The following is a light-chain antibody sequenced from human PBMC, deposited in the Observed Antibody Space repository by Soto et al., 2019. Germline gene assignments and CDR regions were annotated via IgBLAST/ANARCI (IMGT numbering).Light chain of an antibody. Sequence: DIQMTQSPSSLSASVGDRVTITCQASRDISVYLNWYQQKPGKPPKLLVFDASNLQTGVPSRFSGSGSGTHFTFTISSLHPEDVATYYCQQYDNLPPYTFGQGTKLEIK. CDR1: RDISVY. CDR2: DAS. J-gene: IGKJ2*01. V-gene: IGKV1-33*01. CDR3: QQYDNLPPYT.